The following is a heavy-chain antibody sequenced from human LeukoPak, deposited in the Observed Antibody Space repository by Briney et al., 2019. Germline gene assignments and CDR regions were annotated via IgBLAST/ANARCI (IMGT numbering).Heavy chain of an antibody. D-gene: IGHD3-10*01. J-gene: IGHJ3*02. CDR2: LYYSGST. V-gene: IGHV4-59*01. Sequence: SETLSLTCTVSGGSISSYYWSWIRQPPGKGLEWIGYLYYSGSTNYNPSLKSRVTISVDTSKNQFSLKLSSVTAADTAVYYCAREGLWFGDPGAFDIWGQGTMVTVSS. CDR3: AREGLWFGDPGAFDI. CDR1: GGSISSYY.